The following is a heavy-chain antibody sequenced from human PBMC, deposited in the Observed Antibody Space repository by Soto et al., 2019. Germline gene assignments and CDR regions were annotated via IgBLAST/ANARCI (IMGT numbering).Heavy chain of an antibody. CDR1: GGSISSYY. D-gene: IGHD2-2*02. CDR2: IYYSGRT. V-gene: IGHV4-59*01. CDR3: AGGYCSSTSCYIWDNWFDP. Sequence: PSETLSLTCTVSGGSISSYYWTWIRQPPGKGLEWIGYIYYSGRTNYNPSLKSRVTISVDTSKNQFSLKLSSVTAADTAVYYCAGGYCSSTSCYIWDNWFDPWGQGTLVTVSS. J-gene: IGHJ5*02.